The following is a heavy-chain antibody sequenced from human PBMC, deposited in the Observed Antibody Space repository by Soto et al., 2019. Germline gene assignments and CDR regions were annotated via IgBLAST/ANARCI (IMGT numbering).Heavy chain of an antibody. V-gene: IGHV4-59*01. CDR2: IYYTGST. CDR1: GGSISSDY. CDR3: ARALRGVVVVAAREMDV. D-gene: IGHD2-15*01. Sequence: QVQLQESGPGLVKPSETLSLTCSVSGGSISSDYWSWIRQPPGKGLEWIGDIYYTGSTNYNPSLTRRVTISVDTPKTQFSLNLRSVTAADTAVYYCARALRGVVVVAAREMDVWGQGTTVTVS. J-gene: IGHJ6*02.